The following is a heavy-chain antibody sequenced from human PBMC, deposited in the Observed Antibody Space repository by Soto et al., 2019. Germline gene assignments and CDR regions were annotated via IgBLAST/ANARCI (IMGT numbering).Heavy chain of an antibody. CDR1: GYSFINYG. J-gene: IGHJ5*01. V-gene: IGHV1-18*04. CDR2: ISGSNGDT. Sequence: QVQLVQSGAEVKKPGASVKVSCKFSGYSFINYGMTWVRQAPGQGLEWMGWISGSNGDTNYAQRFQGRVTLTTDTSTNTAYMELRSLRLDDTAVYYCARDSKWLIIKGNWFDSWGQGTLVTVSS. D-gene: IGHD5-12*01. CDR3: ARDSKWLIIKGNWFDS.